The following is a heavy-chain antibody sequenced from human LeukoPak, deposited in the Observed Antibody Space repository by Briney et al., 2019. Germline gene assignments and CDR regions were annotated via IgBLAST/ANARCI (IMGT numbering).Heavy chain of an antibody. Sequence: GGSLGLSCAASGFTFTNSWMAWVRQPPGKGLEWVANIKQDGGTRHYADSLRGRFTISRDNPKNSLYLQMNSLRADDTAVYYCARDTVGSLDYWGQGILVTVAS. V-gene: IGHV3-7*01. CDR2: IKQDGGTR. J-gene: IGHJ4*02. CDR1: GFTFTNSW. D-gene: IGHD1-26*01. CDR3: ARDTVGSLDY.